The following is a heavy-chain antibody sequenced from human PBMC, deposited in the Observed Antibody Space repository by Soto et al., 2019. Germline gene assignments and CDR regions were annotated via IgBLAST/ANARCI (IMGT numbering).Heavy chain of an antibody. J-gene: IGHJ4*02. V-gene: IGHV3-30-3*01. CDR2: ISYDGSSQ. Sequence: QVQLVESGGGVVQPGRSLRLSCAASGFTFSSNAVKWVRQTPGKGLEWVAGISYDGSSQSYADSVKGRFSIARDNSKNTVYRQTNSMSDEATAVYNCARDPRAMALPTPYYFDFWGQGTLVTVSS. CDR3: ARDPRAMALPTPYYFDF. CDR1: GFTFSSNA.